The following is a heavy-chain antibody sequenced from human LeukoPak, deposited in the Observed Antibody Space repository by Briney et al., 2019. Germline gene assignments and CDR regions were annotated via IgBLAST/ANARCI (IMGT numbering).Heavy chain of an antibody. D-gene: IGHD3-10*01. J-gene: IGHJ4*02. CDR2: IKQDGSER. CDR3: AKASVVLWFGELLPDQYYFDY. CDR1: GFTFSSYW. V-gene: IGHV3-7*03. Sequence: PGGSLRLSCAASGFTFSSYWMSWVRQAPGKGLEWVANIKQDGSERYYVDSVKGRFTISRDNAKNSLYLQMNSLRAEDTAVYYCAKASVVLWFGELLPDQYYFDYWGQGTLVTVSS.